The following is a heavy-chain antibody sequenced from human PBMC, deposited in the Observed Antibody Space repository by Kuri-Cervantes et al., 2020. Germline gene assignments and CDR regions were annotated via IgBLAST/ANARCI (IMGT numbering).Heavy chain of an antibody. Sequence: SLKISCAAPGFTFDHYAMYWVRQAPGKGLEWVSGISWNSADIVYADSVKGRFTISRDNAENSLYLQMNSLRADDTALYYRVRKLGGSAPFDYWGQGTLVTVSS. J-gene: IGHJ4*02. CDR2: ISWNSADI. CDR1: GFTFDHYA. D-gene: IGHD6-25*01. V-gene: IGHV3-9*01. CDR3: VRKLGGSAPFDY.